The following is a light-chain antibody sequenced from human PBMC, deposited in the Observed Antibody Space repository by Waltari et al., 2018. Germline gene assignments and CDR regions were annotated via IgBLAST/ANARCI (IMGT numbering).Light chain of an antibody. Sequence: EIVMTQSPATLSVSPGERATPSCRASQSVSSNLAWYQQKPGQAPRLLIYDASTRATGIPARFSGSGSGTEFTLTISSMESEDFAVYYCQQYNNWPLTFGQGTKVEIK. V-gene: IGKV3-15*01. CDR3: QQYNNWPLT. CDR1: QSVSSN. CDR2: DAS. J-gene: IGKJ1*01.